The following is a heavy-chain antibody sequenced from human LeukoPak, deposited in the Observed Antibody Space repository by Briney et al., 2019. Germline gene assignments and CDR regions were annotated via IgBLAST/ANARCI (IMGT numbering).Heavy chain of an antibody. V-gene: IGHV1-46*01. CDR3: ATEAQQYQLPRTDAFDI. Sequence: ALVKVSCEASGYTFTSYYMHWVRQAPGQRLEWMGIINPSGGSTSYAQKFQGRVTMTRDMSTSTVYMELSSLRSEDTAVYYCATEAQQYQLPRTDAFDIWGQGTMVTVSS. D-gene: IGHD2-2*01. J-gene: IGHJ3*02. CDR1: GYTFTSYY. CDR2: INPSGGST.